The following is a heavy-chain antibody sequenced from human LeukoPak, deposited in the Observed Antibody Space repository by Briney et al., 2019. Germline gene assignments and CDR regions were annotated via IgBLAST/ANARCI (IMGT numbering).Heavy chain of an antibody. CDR3: YVGPTDS. CDR1: GFTFSSYW. D-gene: IGHD1-26*01. Sequence: GGSLRLSCAASGFTFSSYWMSWVREAPGKGLEYVANIKQDGSEKNYLRSVKGRFTISRDNAKNSLYLQMNSLRAEDTAVYYCYVGPTDSCGQGALVTVSS. CDR2: IKQDGSEK. V-gene: IGHV3-7*01. J-gene: IGHJ4*02.